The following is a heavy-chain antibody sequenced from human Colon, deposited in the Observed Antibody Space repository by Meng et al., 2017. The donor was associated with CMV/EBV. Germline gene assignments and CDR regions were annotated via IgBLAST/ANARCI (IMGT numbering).Heavy chain of an antibody. CDR3: ASDQPFCSGGTCYFDS. V-gene: IGHV1-69*06. D-gene: IGHD2-15*01. Sequence: GTLSSNAISWVRQAPGQGLEYLGSVIPISGASNSAQKLQGRVTFTADKSTNTVYMDLSSLSSEDTAMYYCASDQPFCSGGTCYFDSWGPGTLVTVSS. CDR1: GTLSSNA. J-gene: IGHJ5*01. CDR2: VIPISGAS.